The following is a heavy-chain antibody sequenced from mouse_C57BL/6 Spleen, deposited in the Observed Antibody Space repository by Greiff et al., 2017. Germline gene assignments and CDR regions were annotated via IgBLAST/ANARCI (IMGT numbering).Heavy chain of an antibody. CDR2: IYPGSGST. D-gene: IGHD1-1*01. Sequence: QVQLQQPGAELVKPGASVKMSCKASGYTFTSYWITWVKQRPGQGLEWIGDIYPGSGSTNYNEKFKSKATLTVDTSSSTAYMQLSSLTSEDSAVXYCARESYYYGSSYVWYFDVWGTGTTVTVSS. V-gene: IGHV1-55*01. CDR3: ARESYYYGSSYVWYFDV. CDR1: GYTFTSYW. J-gene: IGHJ1*03.